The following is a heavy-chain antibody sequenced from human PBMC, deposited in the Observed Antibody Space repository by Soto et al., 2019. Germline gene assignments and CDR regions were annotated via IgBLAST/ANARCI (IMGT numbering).Heavy chain of an antibody. CDR2: INASNGNT. D-gene: IGHD4-17*01. Sequence: QVQLVQSGAEVKKPGASVKVSCKASGYTFRAYPIYWVRQAPGQRLECMGWINASNGNTRYSEKFEGRVTFTRDTSATTAYMEFSSLRSEYTAVYFCARDTDLTLVTTLDYWGQGTPVTVSS. V-gene: IGHV1-3*01. J-gene: IGHJ4*02. CDR3: ARDTDLTLVTTLDY. CDR1: GYTFRAYP.